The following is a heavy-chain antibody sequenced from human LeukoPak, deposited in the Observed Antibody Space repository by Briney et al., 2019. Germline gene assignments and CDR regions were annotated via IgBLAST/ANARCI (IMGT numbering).Heavy chain of an antibody. D-gene: IGHD3-22*01. CDR3: ARGDYYYDSSGYYSNHPGAFDY. CDR2: IIPIFGTA. J-gene: IGHJ4*02. Sequence: GASVKVSCKASGGTFSSYAISWVRQAPGQGLEWMGGIIPIFGTANYAQKFQGRVTITADKSTSTAYMELSSLRSEDTAVYYCARGDYYYDSSGYYSNHPGAFDYWGQGTLVTVSS. V-gene: IGHV1-69*06. CDR1: GGTFSSYA.